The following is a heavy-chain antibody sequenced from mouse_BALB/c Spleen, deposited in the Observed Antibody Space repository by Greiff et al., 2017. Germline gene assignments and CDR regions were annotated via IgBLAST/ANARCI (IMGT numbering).Heavy chain of an antibody. Sequence: QVQLQQSGAELMKPGASVKISCKATGYTFSSYWIEWVKQRPGHGLEWIGEILPGSGSTNYNEKFKGKATFTADTSSNTAYMQLSSLTSEDSAVYYCARGAWVRAWFAYWGQGTLVTVSA. V-gene: IGHV1-9*01. CDR1: GYTFSSYW. CDR3: ARGAWVRAWFAY. CDR2: ILPGSGST. J-gene: IGHJ3*01. D-gene: IGHD2-14*01.